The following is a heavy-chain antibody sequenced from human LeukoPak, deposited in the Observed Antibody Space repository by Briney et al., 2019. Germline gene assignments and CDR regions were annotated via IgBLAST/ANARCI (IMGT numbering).Heavy chain of an antibody. CDR3: ARGGSYGGYHSY. CDR2: ISSSSSYI. J-gene: IGHJ4*02. CDR1: GFKFSSYS. V-gene: IGHV3-21*01. Sequence: GGSLRLSCAASGFKFSSYSMKWVRQAPGKGLEWVSFISSSSSYIYYADSLKGRFTISRDNAKNSLYLQMNSLRAEDTALYYCARGGSYGGYHSYWGQGTLVTVSS. D-gene: IGHD4-23*01.